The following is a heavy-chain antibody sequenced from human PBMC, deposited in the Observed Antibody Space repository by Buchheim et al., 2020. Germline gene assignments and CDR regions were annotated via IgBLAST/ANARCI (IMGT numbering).Heavy chain of an antibody. CDR3: ARALGYCTNGVCSEVLYYYYYGMDV. CDR1: GYTFTGYY. V-gene: IGHV1-2*04. CDR2: INPNSGGT. Sequence: QVQLVQSGAEVKKPGASVKVSCKASGYTFTGYYMHWVRQAPGQGLEWMGWINPNSGGTNYAQKFQGWVTMTRDTSISTAYMELSRLRSDDTAVYYCARALGYCTNGVCSEVLYYYYYGMDVWGQGTT. D-gene: IGHD2-8*01. J-gene: IGHJ6*02.